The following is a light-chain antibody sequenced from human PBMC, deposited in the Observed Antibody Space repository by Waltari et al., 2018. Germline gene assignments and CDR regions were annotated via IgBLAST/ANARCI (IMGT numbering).Light chain of an antibody. J-gene: IGLJ2*01. CDR3: CSYAGRRILGVV. CDR2: EDT. V-gene: IGLV2-23*01. CDR1: SSDIGAYHL. Sequence: QSALPQPASVSGSPGQSITISCTGTSSDIGAYHLVSWSQQRPGKAPNLMIYEDTKWPSGVSNRFSGSKSGNTASLTISGLQAEDEADYYCCSYAGRRILGVVFGGGTKLTVL.